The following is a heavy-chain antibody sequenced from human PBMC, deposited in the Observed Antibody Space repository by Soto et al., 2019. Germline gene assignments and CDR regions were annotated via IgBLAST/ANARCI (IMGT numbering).Heavy chain of an antibody. D-gene: IGHD3-10*01. J-gene: IGHJ5*02. Sequence: EVQLLESGGGLVQPGGSLRLSCSGSGFTFSSYAMSWVRRAPGKGPEWVSDISGSGGITYYADSVKGRFTISRDNSKNTLYLQMNSLRAEDTAVYYCAKSAMVRGGGWFDPWGQGTLVTVSS. CDR1: GFTFSSYA. CDR3: AKSAMVRGGGWFDP. V-gene: IGHV3-23*01. CDR2: ISGSGGIT.